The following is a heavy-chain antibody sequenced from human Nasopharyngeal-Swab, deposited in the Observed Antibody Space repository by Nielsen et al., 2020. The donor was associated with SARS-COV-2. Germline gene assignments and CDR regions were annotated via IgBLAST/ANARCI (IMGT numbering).Heavy chain of an antibody. CDR2: IRWDGAFT. V-gene: IGHV3-43*01. J-gene: IGHJ4*02. CDR1: GFTFDDFT. CDR3: TKADILLVLDGTRLFDF. D-gene: IGHD2-8*02. Sequence: GESLKISCAASGFTFDDFTMHWVRQAPGRGLEWVSLIRWDGAFTHYADSVKGRFTISRDNSKNTLYLEMKSLRVEDTALYYCTKADILLVLDGTRLFDFWGQGTLVTVSS.